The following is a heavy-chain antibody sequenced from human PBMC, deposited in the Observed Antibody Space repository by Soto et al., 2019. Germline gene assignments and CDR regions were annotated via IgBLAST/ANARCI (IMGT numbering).Heavy chain of an antibody. D-gene: IGHD3-3*01. J-gene: IGHJ6*02. CDR3: ARDPRAIFGVVISGYYYGMDV. CDR1: CGSFSGYY. CDR2: INHSGST. V-gene: IGHV4-34*01. Sequence: SETLSLTCAVYCGSFSGYYWSWIRQPPGKGLEWIGEINHSGSTNYNPSLKSRVTISVDTSKNQFSLKLSSVTAADTAVYYCARDPRAIFGVVISGYYYGMDVWGQGTTVTVSS.